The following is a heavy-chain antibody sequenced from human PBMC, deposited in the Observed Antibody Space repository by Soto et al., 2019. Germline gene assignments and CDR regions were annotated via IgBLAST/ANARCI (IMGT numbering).Heavy chain of an antibody. CDR1: GFTFSIYD. D-gene: IGHD6-25*01. CDR3: ANKGFFGYSSGSLDY. V-gene: IGHV3-23*01. J-gene: IGHJ4*02. CDR2: IGSGGST. Sequence: PWGSLRLSCVASGFTFSIYDMHWVRQATGKGLEWVSAIGSGGSTYYADSVKGRFTISRDNSKNTLYLQMNSLRAEDTAVYYCANKGFFGYSSGSLDYWGQGTLVTVSS.